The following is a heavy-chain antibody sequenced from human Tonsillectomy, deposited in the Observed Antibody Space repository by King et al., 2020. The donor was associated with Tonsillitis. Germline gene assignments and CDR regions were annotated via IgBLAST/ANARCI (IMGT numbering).Heavy chain of an antibody. V-gene: IGHV1-2*02. D-gene: IGHD3-22*01. J-gene: IGHJ3*02. CDR3: ARGDEYYDSGAYSHDVVEI. Sequence: HVQLVESGAEVKIPGASVKVSCKASGYTFTAHFIHWVRQAPGQGLEWMGWINPNSRGTNYARKFQGRISVTRDTSISTAYLELSSLTSDDTAVYYCARGDEYYDSGAYSHDVVEIWDQGPVVTASS. CDR1: GYTFTAHF. CDR2: INPNSRGT.